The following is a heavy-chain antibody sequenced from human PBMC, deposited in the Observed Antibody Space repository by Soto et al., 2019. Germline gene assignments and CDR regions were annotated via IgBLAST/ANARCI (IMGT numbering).Heavy chain of an antibody. V-gene: IGHV3-33*01. D-gene: IGHD3-16*01. CDR3: GRGEYVLVGYYYYGMDV. J-gene: IGHJ6*02. Sequence: GGSLRLSCAASGFTFSSYGMHWVRQAPGKGLEWVAVIWYDGSNKYYADSVKGRFTISRDNSKNTLYLQLNSLTAEDTAVYYCGRGEYVLVGYYYYGMDVWGQGTTVTVSS. CDR1: GFTFSSYG. CDR2: IWYDGSNK.